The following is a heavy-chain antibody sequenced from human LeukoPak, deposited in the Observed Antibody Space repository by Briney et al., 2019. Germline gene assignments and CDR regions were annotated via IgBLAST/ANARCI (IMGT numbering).Heavy chain of an antibody. J-gene: IGHJ4*02. D-gene: IGHD7-27*01. Sequence: GRSLRLSCAASGFTFSSYAMHWVRQAPGKGLEWVAVISYDGSNKYYADSVKARFSISRDNSKNSLYLQMNSLRVEDTAMYYCTKTGGPWDWGQGTLVTVSS. CDR2: ISYDGSNK. V-gene: IGHV3-30-3*02. CDR3: TKTGGPWD. CDR1: GFTFSSYA.